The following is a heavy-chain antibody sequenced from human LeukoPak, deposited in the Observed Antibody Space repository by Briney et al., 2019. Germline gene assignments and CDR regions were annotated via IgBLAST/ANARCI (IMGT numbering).Heavy chain of an antibody. CDR1: GYIFTDYA. Sequence: GASVKVSCKASGYIFTDYAIHWLRQAPGQRPEWMGWINTNTGNPTYAQGFTGRFVFSLDTSVSTAYLQISSLKAEDTAVYYCARLVLTAMVEDDAFDIWGQGTMVTVSS. CDR3: ARLVLTAMVEDDAFDI. CDR2: INTNTGNP. V-gene: IGHV7-4-1*02. J-gene: IGHJ3*02. D-gene: IGHD5-18*01.